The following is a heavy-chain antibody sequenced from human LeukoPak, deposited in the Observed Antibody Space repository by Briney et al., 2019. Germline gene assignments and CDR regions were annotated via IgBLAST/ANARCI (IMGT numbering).Heavy chain of an antibody. V-gene: IGHV4-59*01. CDR2: IYYRGST. CDR3: ASTGYSGYVGWFDP. D-gene: IGHD5-12*01. CDR1: GGSISSYY. Sequence: SETLSLTCTVYGGSISSYYWSWIRQPPGKGLEWIGYIYYRGSTNYNAALKSRVTISVDTSKNQFSLKLSSVTAADTAVYYCASTGYSGYVGWFDPWGQGTLVTVSS. J-gene: IGHJ5*02.